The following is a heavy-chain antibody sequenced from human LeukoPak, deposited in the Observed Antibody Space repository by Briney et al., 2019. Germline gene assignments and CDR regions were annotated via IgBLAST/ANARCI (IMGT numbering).Heavy chain of an antibody. CDR3: ARGSSSNWNILDY. CDR2: IYVSGST. Sequence: SETLSLTCTVSGGSISSYYWTWIRQPAGKGLEWIGRIYVSGSTNYNPSLKSRISTSVDTSKNQFSLKLSSVTAADTAVYYCARGSSSNWNILDYWGQGTLVTVSS. CDR1: GGSISSYY. V-gene: IGHV4-4*07. J-gene: IGHJ4*02. D-gene: IGHD6-13*01.